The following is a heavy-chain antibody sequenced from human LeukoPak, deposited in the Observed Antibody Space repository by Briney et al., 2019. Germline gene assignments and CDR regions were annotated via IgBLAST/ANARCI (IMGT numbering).Heavy chain of an antibody. CDR2: IGASGHIT. CDR3: ASTGTTGPLQLDY. V-gene: IGHV3-23*01. Sequence: GGSLRLSCTDSAYTFSTYDMVWVRQAPGKGLEWVAAIGASGHITHYGDSVKGRFTISKDNSRNTMYLQMNSLRAEDTAVYYCASTGTTGPLQLDYWGQGTLVTVSS. J-gene: IGHJ4*02. CDR1: AYTFSTYD. D-gene: IGHD1-1*01.